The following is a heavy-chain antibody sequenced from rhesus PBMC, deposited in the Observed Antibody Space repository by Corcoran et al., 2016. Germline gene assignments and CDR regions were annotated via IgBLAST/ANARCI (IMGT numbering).Heavy chain of an antibody. V-gene: IGHV1-111*02. J-gene: IGHJ4*01. Sequence: EVQLVQAGAEVKMPWAPVTISCKTSGSTFPAYDLHWVRQSPGKGLEWMGRDDPEDGETIHAQKFQDRVTITADTSTDTAYMELSSLRSEDTAVYYCATTSYWGQGVLVTVSS. CDR2: DDPEDGET. CDR1: GSTFPAYD. CDR3: ATTSY.